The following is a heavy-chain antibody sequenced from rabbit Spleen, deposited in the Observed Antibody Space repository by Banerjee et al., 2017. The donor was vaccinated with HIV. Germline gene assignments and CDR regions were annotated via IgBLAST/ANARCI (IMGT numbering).Heavy chain of an antibody. V-gene: IGHV1S45*01. Sequence: QEQLEESGGGLVKPEGSLTLTCKASGVSLNDKDVMCWVRQAPWKGLEWIACIDTNDGYTDFANWPKGRFTISKASSTTVTLQMTSLTAADTATYFCARNYVNAFDPWGQGSLGTV. CDR3: ARNYVNAFDP. J-gene: IGHJ2*01. CDR1: GVSLNDKDV. CDR2: IDTNDGYT. D-gene: IGHD1-1*01.